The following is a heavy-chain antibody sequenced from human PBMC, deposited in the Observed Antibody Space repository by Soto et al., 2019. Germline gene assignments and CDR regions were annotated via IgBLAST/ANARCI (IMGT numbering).Heavy chain of an antibody. V-gene: IGHV3-48*01. CDR3: ARGGGCSGGSCNFDY. CDR2: ISSSSSTI. CDR1: GFTFSSYS. J-gene: IGHJ4*02. Sequence: EVQLVESGGGLVQPGGSLRLSCAASGFTFSSYSMNWVRQAPGKGLEWVSYISSSSSTIYYADSVKGRFTISRDNAKNSLYLQMNSLRAEYTAVYYRARGGGCSGGSCNFDYWGQGTLVTVSS. D-gene: IGHD2-15*01.